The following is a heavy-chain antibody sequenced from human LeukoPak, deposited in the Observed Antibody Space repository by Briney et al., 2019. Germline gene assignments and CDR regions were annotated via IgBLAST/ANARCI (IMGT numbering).Heavy chain of an antibody. V-gene: IGHV4-39*07. Sequence: SETLSLTCTVSGGSISSSSYYWGWIRQPPGKGLEWIGSIYYSGSTYYNPSLKSRVTISVDTSKNQFSLKLSSVTAGDTAVYYCARVTGSYHAFDIWGQGKMVTVSS. D-gene: IGHD1-26*01. J-gene: IGHJ3*02. CDR1: GGSISSSSYY. CDR3: ARVTGSYHAFDI. CDR2: IYYSGST.